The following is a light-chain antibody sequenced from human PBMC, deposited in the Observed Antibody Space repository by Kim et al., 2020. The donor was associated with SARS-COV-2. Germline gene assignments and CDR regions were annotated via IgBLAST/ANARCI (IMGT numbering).Light chain of an antibody. Sequence: QSALTQPPSASGSPGQSVTISCTGTSSDVGGYNFVSWYQQHPGKAPKLMIYDVSNRPSGVPDRSSGSKSGNTASLTVSGLQAEAEADYYCSSYAAISNFVFGTGTKVTVL. J-gene: IGLJ1*01. CDR1: SSDVGGYNF. CDR3: SSYAAISNFV. V-gene: IGLV2-8*01. CDR2: DVS.